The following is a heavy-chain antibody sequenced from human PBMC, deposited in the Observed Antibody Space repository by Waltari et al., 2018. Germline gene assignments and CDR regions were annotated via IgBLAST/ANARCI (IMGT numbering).Heavy chain of an antibody. Sequence: QVQLVQSGAEVKKPGASVKISCKNSAYTFTSSYIHWVRQAPGQGLEWMGIINPSGGSTIYAQKFQGRVTMTRDTSTSTVYMELSSLRSDDTAVYYCALDTGALWMDVWGQGTTVTVSS. CDR3: ALDTGALWMDV. V-gene: IGHV1-46*01. J-gene: IGHJ6*02. CDR1: AYTFTSSY. CDR2: INPSGGST. D-gene: IGHD2-21*01.